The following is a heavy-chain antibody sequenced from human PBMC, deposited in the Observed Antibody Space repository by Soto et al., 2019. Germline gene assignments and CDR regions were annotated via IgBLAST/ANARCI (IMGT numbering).Heavy chain of an antibody. CDR2: VSGSGVST. CDR3: AKGGRVAFDY. V-gene: IGHV3-23*01. D-gene: IGHD1-26*01. Sequence: GGSLRLSCTASGFTFSNYAMSWVRQAPGKGLEWVSAVSGSGVSTYYADSVKGRFTISRDNSKNTLYLRMNSLRADDTAVYYCAKGGRVAFDYWGQGALVTVSS. CDR1: GFTFSNYA. J-gene: IGHJ4*02.